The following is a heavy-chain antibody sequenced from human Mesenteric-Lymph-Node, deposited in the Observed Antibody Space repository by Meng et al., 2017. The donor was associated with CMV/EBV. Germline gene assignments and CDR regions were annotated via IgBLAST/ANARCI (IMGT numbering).Heavy chain of an antibody. CDR2: ISVSGGTT. J-gene: IGHJ4*02. Sequence: EVQLLESGGGLVQLGGSLKLSCAASGITFSIYAMSWVRQAPGKGLEWVSAISVSGGTTYYKDSVKGRFTISRDNSDNMLYLQMNSLRAEDTAVYYCAKGYGLFNYWGRGTLVTVSS. CDR1: GITFSIYA. V-gene: IGHV3-23*01. CDR3: AKGYGLFNY. D-gene: IGHD3-3*01.